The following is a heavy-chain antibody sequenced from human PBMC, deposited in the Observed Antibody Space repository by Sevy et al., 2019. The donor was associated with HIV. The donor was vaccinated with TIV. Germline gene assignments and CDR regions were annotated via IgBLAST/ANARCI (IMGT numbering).Heavy chain of an antibody. D-gene: IGHD3-3*01. V-gene: IGHV1-69*13. Sequence: ASVKVSCKASGGTFSSYAISWVRQAPGQGLEWMGGIIPIFGTANYAQKFQGRVTITADESTSTAYMEQSSLRSEDTAVYYCASRNPTIFGVDPEDYYYGMDVWGQGTTVTVSS. J-gene: IGHJ6*02. CDR3: ASRNPTIFGVDPEDYYYGMDV. CDR2: IIPIFGTA. CDR1: GGTFSSYA.